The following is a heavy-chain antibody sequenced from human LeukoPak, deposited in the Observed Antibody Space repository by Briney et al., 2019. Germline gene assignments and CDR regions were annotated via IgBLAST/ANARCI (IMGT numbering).Heavy chain of an antibody. D-gene: IGHD3-22*01. V-gene: IGHV3-74*01. CDR3: ARDDYYDSSGYSENY. CDR2: INSDGSST. Sequence: PGGSLRLSCAASGFTFSSYWMHWVRQAPGKGLVWVSRINSDGSSTSYADSVKGRFTISRDNAKNTLYLQMNSLRAEDTAVYYCARDDYYDSSGYSENYLGQGTLVTVSS. J-gene: IGHJ4*02. CDR1: GFTFSSYW.